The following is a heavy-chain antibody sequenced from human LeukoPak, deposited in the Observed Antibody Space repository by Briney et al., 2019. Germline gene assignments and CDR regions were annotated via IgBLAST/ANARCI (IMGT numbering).Heavy chain of an antibody. V-gene: IGHV5-51*01. Sequence: GESLKISCKGSGYSFTSYWIGRVRQMPGKGLEWMGIIYPGDSDTRYSPSFQGQVTISADKSISTAYLQWSSLKASDTAMYYCARVKQYYYGSGYYFDYWGQGTLVTVSS. CDR1: GYSFTSYW. J-gene: IGHJ4*02. CDR3: ARVKQYYYGSGYYFDY. D-gene: IGHD3-10*01. CDR2: IYPGDSDT.